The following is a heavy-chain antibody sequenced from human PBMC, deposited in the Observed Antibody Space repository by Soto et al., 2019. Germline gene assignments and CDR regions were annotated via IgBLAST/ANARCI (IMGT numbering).Heavy chain of an antibody. J-gene: IGHJ4*02. CDR1: GGSISTGGYY. CDR3: ARGHCSGGSCYVDY. CDR2: ISYSGTT. Sequence: SETLSLTCTVSGGSISTGGYYWSWIRQHPGEGLEWIGYISYSGTTSHKSSLKSRIIISVDTSKNQFSLKLSSVTAADTAVYYCARGHCSGGSCYVDYWGPGTLVNVSS. D-gene: IGHD2-15*01. V-gene: IGHV4-31*03.